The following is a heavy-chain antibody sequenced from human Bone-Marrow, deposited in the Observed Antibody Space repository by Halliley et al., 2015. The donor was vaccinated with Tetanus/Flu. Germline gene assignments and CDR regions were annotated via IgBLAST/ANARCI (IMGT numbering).Heavy chain of an antibody. D-gene: IGHD6-13*01. CDR2: IYWNEDE. J-gene: IGHJ4*02. CDR3: ALPRQPLAATSF. Sequence: LVKPTQTLTLTCTFSGFSLRSTGVGVEWIRQPPGKALEWLALIYWNEDERYSPSLKNRLTITKDTSRNQVVLTMTDMDPVDTATYFCALPRQPLAATSFWGQGTLVTVSS. CDR1: GFSLRSTGVG. V-gene: IGHV2-5*01.